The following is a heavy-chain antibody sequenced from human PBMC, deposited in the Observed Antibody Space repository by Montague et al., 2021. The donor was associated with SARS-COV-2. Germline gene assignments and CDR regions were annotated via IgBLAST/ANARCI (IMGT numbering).Heavy chain of an antibody. CDR3: ARARFDSNPYYYYGMDV. CDR1: GFTFSSYA. D-gene: IGHD4-11*01. CDR2: ISYDGSNK. Sequence: SLRLPCAASGFTFSSYAMHWVRQAPGKGLEWVAVISYDGSNKYYADSVKGRFTISRDNSKNTLYLQMNSLRAEDTAVYYCARARFDSNPYYYYGMDVWGQGTTVTVSS. V-gene: IGHV3-30-3*01. J-gene: IGHJ6*02.